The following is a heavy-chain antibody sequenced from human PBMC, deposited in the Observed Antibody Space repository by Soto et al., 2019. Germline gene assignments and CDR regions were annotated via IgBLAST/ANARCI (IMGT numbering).Heavy chain of an antibody. CDR3: AKDTSSSPYYMDV. V-gene: IGHV3-23*01. CDR1: GFTFSNFA. Sequence: EVQVLESGGGSVQPGGSLRLSCAASGFTFSNFAMSWVRHAPGKGLEWVSEISGSTGTTYYADSVKGRFIISRDNSKNTQHLQMNSLRAEDTAVYYCAKDTSSSPYYMDVWGKGTTVTVSS. CDR2: ISGSTGTT. J-gene: IGHJ6*03. D-gene: IGHD2-2*01.